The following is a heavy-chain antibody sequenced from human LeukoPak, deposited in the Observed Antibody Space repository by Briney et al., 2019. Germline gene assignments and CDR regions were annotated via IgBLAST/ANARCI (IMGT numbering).Heavy chain of an antibody. Sequence: SETLSLTCTVSGGSISSGSHYWSWIRQHPGKGLEWIGYIFYSGSTYYNPSLKSRVTISVDTSKNQFSLRLDSVTAADTAVYYCARDRGYWGQGILVTVSS. J-gene: IGHJ4*02. CDR2: IFYSGST. CDR1: GGSISSGSHY. V-gene: IGHV4-31*03. CDR3: ARDRGY.